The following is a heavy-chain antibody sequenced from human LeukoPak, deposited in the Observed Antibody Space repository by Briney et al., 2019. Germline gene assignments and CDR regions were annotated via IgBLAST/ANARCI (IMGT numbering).Heavy chain of an antibody. CDR1: GFTFSSYA. CDR3: AKGRGVSSSSADY. D-gene: IGHD6-6*01. CDR2: ISSSGGST. Sequence: GGSLRPSCAASGFTFSSYAMNWVRQAPGKGLEWVSTISSSGGSTYYADSVKGRFTISRDSSKNTLYLQMNSLRAEDTAVYYCAKGRGVSSSSADYWGQGTLVTVSS. J-gene: IGHJ4*02. V-gene: IGHV3-23*01.